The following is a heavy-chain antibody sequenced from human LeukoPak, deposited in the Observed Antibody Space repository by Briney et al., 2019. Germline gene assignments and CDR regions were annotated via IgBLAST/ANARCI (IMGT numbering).Heavy chain of an antibody. CDR2: IYHSGST. J-gene: IGHJ5*02. V-gene: IGHV4-38-2*02. Sequence: SETLSLTCTVSGYSISSGYYWGWIRPPPGKGLEWIGSIYHSGSTYYNPSLKSRVTISVDTSKNQFSLKLSSVTAADTAVYYCAREGDYDFWSGYPDNWFDPWGHGTLVTVSS. CDR3: AREGDYDFWSGYPDNWFDP. CDR1: GYSISSGYY. D-gene: IGHD3-3*01.